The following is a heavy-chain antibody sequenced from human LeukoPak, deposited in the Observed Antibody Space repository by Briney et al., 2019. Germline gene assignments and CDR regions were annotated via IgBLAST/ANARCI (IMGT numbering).Heavy chain of an antibody. D-gene: IGHD6-19*01. CDR3: AREGAVAGTNAFDI. Sequence: SVTVSCKASGGTFSSYAISGVRQAPGQGLEWMGGIIPIFGTANYAQKFQGRVTITADESTSTAYMELSSLRSEDTAVYYCAREGAVAGTNAFDIWGQGTMVTVSS. CDR1: GGTFSSYA. V-gene: IGHV1-69*13. CDR2: IIPIFGTA. J-gene: IGHJ3*02.